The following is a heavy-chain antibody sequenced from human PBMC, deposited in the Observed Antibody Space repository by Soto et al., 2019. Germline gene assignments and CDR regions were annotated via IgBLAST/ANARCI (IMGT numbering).Heavy chain of an antibody. J-gene: IGHJ4*02. Sequence: GASVKVSCKASGYTFTSYGISWVRQAPGQGLEWMGWISAYNGNTNYAQKLQGRVTMTTDTSTSTAYMELRSLRSDDTAVYYCAREDYDILTGYYPRKPFLFDYWGQGTLVTVSS. CDR1: GYTFTSYG. CDR2: ISAYNGNT. D-gene: IGHD3-9*01. CDR3: AREDYDILTGYYPRKPFLFDY. V-gene: IGHV1-18*01.